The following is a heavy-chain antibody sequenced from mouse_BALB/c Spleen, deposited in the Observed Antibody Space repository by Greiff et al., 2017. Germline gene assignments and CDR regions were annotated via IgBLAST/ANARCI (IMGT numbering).Heavy chain of an antibody. Sequence: QLQQPGAELVRPGASVKLSCKASGYTFTSYWMNWVKQRPEQGLEWIGRIDPYDSETHYNQKFKGKATLTADKSSSTAYMELRSLTSEDSAVYYCTRYQGAYYRYSWFAYWGQGTLVTVSA. CDR3: TRYQGAYYRYSWFAY. D-gene: IGHD2-14*01. CDR2: IDPYDSET. CDR1: GYTFTSYW. V-gene: IGHV1-74*04. J-gene: IGHJ3*01.